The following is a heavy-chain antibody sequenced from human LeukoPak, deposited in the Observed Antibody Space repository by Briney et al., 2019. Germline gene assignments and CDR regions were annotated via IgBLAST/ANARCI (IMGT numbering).Heavy chain of an antibody. CDR1: GFNFSSYS. CDR2: ISSSSSFI. Sequence: GGSLRLSCAGSGFNFSSYSMSWVRQAPWKGLEFVSSISSSSSFIYYADSVKGRFTISRDNAKNSLYLQMNSLRAEDTAVYYCAREGWLQLPPYYYYYYYMDVWGKGTTVTISS. J-gene: IGHJ6*03. D-gene: IGHD5-24*01. CDR3: AREGWLQLPPYYYYYYYMDV. V-gene: IGHV3-21*04.